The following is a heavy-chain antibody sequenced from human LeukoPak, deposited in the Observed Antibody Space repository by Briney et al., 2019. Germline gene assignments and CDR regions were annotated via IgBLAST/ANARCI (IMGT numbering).Heavy chain of an antibody. D-gene: IGHD5-12*01. CDR2: INPNSGGT. Sequence: GQGLEWMGWINPNSGGTNYAQKFQGRVTMTRDTSISTAYMELSRLRSDDTAVYYCAREDYSGYEYWGQGTLVTVSS. J-gene: IGHJ4*02. CDR3: AREDYSGYEY. V-gene: IGHV1-2*02.